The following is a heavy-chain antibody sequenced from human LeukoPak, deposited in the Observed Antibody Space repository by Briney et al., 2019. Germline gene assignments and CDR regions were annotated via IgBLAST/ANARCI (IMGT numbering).Heavy chain of an antibody. CDR3: AKPGEPSNYYFDY. Sequence: GGSLRLSCAASGFTFSSYAMSWVRQAPGKGLEWVSTVRVNGRSTFYADSVKGRFTISRDDSKNTLFLQMNSLRAEDTALYYCAKPGEPSNYYFDYWGQGALVTVSS. J-gene: IGHJ4*02. CDR1: GFTFSSYA. V-gene: IGHV3-23*01. D-gene: IGHD1-14*01. CDR2: VRVNGRST.